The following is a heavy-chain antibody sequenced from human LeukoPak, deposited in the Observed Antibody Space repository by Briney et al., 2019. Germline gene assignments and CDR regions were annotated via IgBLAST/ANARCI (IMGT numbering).Heavy chain of an antibody. J-gene: IGHJ4*02. CDR3: ARGGGEVTGYFDY. CDR1: GCSISSGSYY. CDR2: IYTSGST. V-gene: IGHV4-61*02. Sequence: PSQTLSLTCTVSGCSISSGSYYWSWLRQPAGKGREWFVRIYTSGSTNYKPSLKSRVTISVDTSKNQFSLKLSSVTAADTAVYYCARGGGEVTGYFDYWGQGTLVTVSS. D-gene: IGHD3-10*01.